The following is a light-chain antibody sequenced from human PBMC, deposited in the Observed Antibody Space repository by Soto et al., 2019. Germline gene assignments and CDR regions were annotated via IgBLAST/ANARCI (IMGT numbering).Light chain of an antibody. CDR1: SSDVGAYDY. CDR3: RSYTSSSTRV. Sequence: QSALTQPASVSGSPGQSITISCTGTSSDVGAYDYVSWYQQHPDKAPKLMIYEVSNRPSGVSNRFSGSKSVNTATLTISGLQADDEADYYCRSYTSSSTRVFGNGTKVTV. V-gene: IGLV2-14*03. CDR2: EVS. J-gene: IGLJ1*01.